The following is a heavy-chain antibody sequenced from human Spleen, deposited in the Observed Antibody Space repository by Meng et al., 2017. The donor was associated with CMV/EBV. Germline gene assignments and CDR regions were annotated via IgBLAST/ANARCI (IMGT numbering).Heavy chain of an antibody. Sequence: SCRASGGPLKCYALSWVRQAPGQGLEWMGWDIPISGSAKYGQEFQGRVTFTTDESTSTAYMELSSLRSEDTALYYCARDISGLVDFWAQGTLVTVSS. CDR1: GGPLKCYA. CDR2: DIPISGSA. J-gene: IGHJ4*02. CDR3: ARDISGLVDF. D-gene: IGHD3-22*01. V-gene: IGHV1-69*05.